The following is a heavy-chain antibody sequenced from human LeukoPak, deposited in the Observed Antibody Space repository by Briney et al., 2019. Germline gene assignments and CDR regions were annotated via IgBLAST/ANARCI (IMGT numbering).Heavy chain of an antibody. CDR1: GFTFSSYS. Sequence: GGSLRLSCAASGFTFSSYSMNWVRQAPGKGLEWVSSISSSSSYIYYADSVKGRFTISRDNAKNSLYLQMNSLRAEDTAVYYCASLSYCGGDCYSGFDYWGQGTLVTVSS. CDR2: ISSSSSYI. J-gene: IGHJ4*02. CDR3: ASLSYCGGDCYSGFDY. V-gene: IGHV3-21*04. D-gene: IGHD2-21*02.